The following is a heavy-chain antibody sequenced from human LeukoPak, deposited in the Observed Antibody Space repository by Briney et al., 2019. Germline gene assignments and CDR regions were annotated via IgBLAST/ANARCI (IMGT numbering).Heavy chain of an antibody. CDR1: GFTFSSYE. D-gene: IGHD3-22*01. CDR3: ARLGGYYYDSSGYYSG. J-gene: IGHJ4*02. CDR2: ISSSGSTI. V-gene: IGHV3-48*03. Sequence: GGPLRLSCAASGFTFSSYEMNWVRQAPGKGLEWVSYISSSGSTIYYADSVKGRFTISSDNAKNSLHLQMNSLRAEDTAVYYCARLGGYYYDSSGYYSGWGQGTLVTVSS.